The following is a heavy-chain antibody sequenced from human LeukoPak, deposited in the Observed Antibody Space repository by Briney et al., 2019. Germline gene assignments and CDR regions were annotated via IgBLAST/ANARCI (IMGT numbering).Heavy chain of an antibody. D-gene: IGHD6-19*01. J-gene: IGHJ4*02. V-gene: IGHV3-23*01. CDR1: GFTFSNYA. CDR2: ISGGDITT. CDR3: PRQSYASGWNPFDC. Sequence: GGSLRLSCAASGFTFSNYAMSWVRQAPGKGLEWVSTISGGDITTYNADCANGRFTITSDNSKNTMFLQVNSLRADDSAVYYCPRQSYASGWNPFDCWGQGILVTVSS.